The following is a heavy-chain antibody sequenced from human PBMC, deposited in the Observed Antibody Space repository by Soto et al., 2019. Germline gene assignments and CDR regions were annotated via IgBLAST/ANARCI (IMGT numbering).Heavy chain of an antibody. CDR2: IKSKTDGGTT. D-gene: IGHD2-2*01. CDR3: TTGYCSSTSCYVSWFDP. CDR1: GFTFSNAW. V-gene: IGHV3-15*07. J-gene: IGHJ5*02. Sequence: GGSLRLSCAASGFTFSNAWMNWVRQAPGKGLEWVGRIKSKTDGGTTDYAAPVKGRFTISRDDSKNTLYLQMNSLKTEDTAVYYCTTGYCSSTSCYVSWFDPWGQGTLVTVSS.